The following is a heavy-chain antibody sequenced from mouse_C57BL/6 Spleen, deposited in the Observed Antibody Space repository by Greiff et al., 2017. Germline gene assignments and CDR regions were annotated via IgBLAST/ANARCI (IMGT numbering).Heavy chain of an antibody. J-gene: IGHJ3*01. D-gene: IGHD2-5*01. CDR3: AGAGSNPY. CDR1: GYTFTSYW. CDR2: IDPSDSYT. V-gene: IGHV1-59*01. Sequence: VQLQQPGAELVRPGTSVKLSCKASGYTFTSYWMHWVKQRPGQGLEWIGVIDPSDSYTNYNQKFKGKATLTVDTSSSTAYMQLSSLTSEDSAVYYCAGAGSNPYWGQGTLVTVSA.